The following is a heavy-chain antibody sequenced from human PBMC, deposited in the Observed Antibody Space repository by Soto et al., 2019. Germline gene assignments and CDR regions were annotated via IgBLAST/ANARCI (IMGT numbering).Heavy chain of an antibody. CDR1: GGSFSGYY. V-gene: IGHV4-34*01. Sequence: SETLSLTCAVYGGSFSGYYWSWIRQPPGKGLEWIGEINHSGSTNYNPSLKSRVTISLDTSKNQFSLKPSSVTAADTAVYYCARHTQGYCSSTSCRMYYFDYWGQGTLVTVSS. D-gene: IGHD2-2*01. CDR2: INHSGST. J-gene: IGHJ4*02. CDR3: ARHTQGYCSSTSCRMYYFDY.